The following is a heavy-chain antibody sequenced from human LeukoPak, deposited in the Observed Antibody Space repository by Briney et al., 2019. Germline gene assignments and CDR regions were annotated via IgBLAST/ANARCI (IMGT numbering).Heavy chain of an antibody. V-gene: IGHV4-34*01. CDR2: INHSGST. J-gene: IGHJ4*02. D-gene: IGHD3-22*01. Sequence: SETLSLTCAVYGGSFSGYYWSWIRQPPGKGLEWIGEINHSGSTNYNPSLKSRVTISVDASKNQFSLKLSSVTAADTAVYYCAGGSGYYRVDYWGQGTLVTVSS. CDR3: AGGSGYYRVDY. CDR1: GGSFSGYY.